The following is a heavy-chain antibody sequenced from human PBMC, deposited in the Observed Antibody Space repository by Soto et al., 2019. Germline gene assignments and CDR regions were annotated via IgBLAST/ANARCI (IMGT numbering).Heavy chain of an antibody. D-gene: IGHD2-15*01. V-gene: IGHV3-23*01. CDR3: AKLEMRCSGGSCYSSGIDY. CDR2: ISGSGGST. CDR1: GFTFSSYA. J-gene: IGHJ4*02. Sequence: EVRLLESGGGLVQPGGSLRLSCAASGFTFSSYAMSWVRQAPGKGLEWVSAISGSGGSTYYADSVKGRFTISRDNSKNTLYLQMNSLRAEDTAVYYCAKLEMRCSGGSCYSSGIDYWGQGTLVTVSS.